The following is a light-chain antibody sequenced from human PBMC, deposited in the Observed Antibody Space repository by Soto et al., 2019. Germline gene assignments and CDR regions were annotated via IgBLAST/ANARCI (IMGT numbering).Light chain of an antibody. V-gene: IGKV1-39*01. CDR1: HNIGTY. CDR3: LQSFNSPYT. CDR2: AAS. J-gene: IGKJ2*01. Sequence: DIRMTQSPSSLSASVGDRVTVSCRTGHNIGTYLNRYQEKPGRAPRLLIYAASTLQVGVPSRFSGSGSGTDFTLTISSLQPEDFATYYCLQSFNSPYTFGQGTKVDIK.